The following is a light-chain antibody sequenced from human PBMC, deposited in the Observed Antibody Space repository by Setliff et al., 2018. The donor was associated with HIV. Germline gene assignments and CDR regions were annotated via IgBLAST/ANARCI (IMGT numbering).Light chain of an antibody. J-gene: IGLJ1*01. Sequence: QSALIQPPSVSGAPGQRVTFSCSGSSSNIGAEAVNWYKQLPGTAPRVFIYRSDLRPSGVPDRFSGSKSGTSASLAISGLQPEDEADYYRATWDVILRGFVFGTGTKVTVL. CDR1: SSNIGAEA. V-gene: IGLV1-44*01. CDR2: RSD. CDR3: ATWDVILRGFV.